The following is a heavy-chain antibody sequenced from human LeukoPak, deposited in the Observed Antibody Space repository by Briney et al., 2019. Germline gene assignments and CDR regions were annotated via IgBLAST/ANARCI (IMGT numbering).Heavy chain of an antibody. CDR2: ISSSSSYI. CDR3: ARDQAREGFDR. Sequence: GGSLRLSCAASGFTFSSYSMNWVRQAPGKGLEWVSSISSSSSYIYYADSVKGRFTISRDNAKNSLYLQMNRLRAEDRAVYYCARDQAREGFDRWGQETLVTVSS. CDR1: GFTFSSYS. D-gene: IGHD1-26*01. J-gene: IGHJ5*02. V-gene: IGHV3-21*01.